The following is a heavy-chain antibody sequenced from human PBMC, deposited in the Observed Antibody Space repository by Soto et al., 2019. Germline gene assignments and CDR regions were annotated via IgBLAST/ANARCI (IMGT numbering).Heavy chain of an antibody. V-gene: IGHV3-23*01. Sequence: EVQLLESGGGLVQPGGSLRLSCAASGFTFSSYAMNWVRQAPGKGLEWVSVISGSGGSTYYADSVKGRFTIARDNSKNTLYMQMNSLDAEDAAVYDCAKRAHGLYFDYWGQGTLVTVSS. CDR1: GFTFSSYA. D-gene: IGHD6-19*01. CDR3: AKRAHGLYFDY. CDR2: ISGSGGST. J-gene: IGHJ4*02.